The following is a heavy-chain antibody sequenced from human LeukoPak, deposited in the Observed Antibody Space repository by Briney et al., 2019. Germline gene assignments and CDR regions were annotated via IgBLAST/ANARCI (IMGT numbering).Heavy chain of an antibody. V-gene: IGHV1-8*01. J-gene: IGHJ5*02. D-gene: IGHD6-13*01. CDR1: GYIFSSND. CDR3: ARCRQQLGRYNWFDP. Sequence: ASVKVSCKASGYIFSSNDINWVRQAAGQGLEWMGWMNPNSGDTGYTQKFQGRVAMTRSTSITTAYMELSSLRSEDTAVYYCARCRQQLGRYNWFDPWGQGTLVTVSS. CDR2: MNPNSGDT.